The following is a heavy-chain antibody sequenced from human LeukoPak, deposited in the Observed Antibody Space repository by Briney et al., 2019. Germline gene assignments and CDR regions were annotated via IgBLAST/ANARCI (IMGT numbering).Heavy chain of an antibody. V-gene: IGHV4-59*01. D-gene: IGHD1-26*01. CDR3: AREGGSQGGFDP. Sequence: PSETPSLTCTVSGVSISSYYWSWIRQPPGKGREGIGYIYYSGSTNFNPSLNSRVTISVDTSKNQFSLKLGSVTAADTAVYYCAREGGSQGGFDPWGQGTLVTVSS. CDR2: IYYSGST. CDR1: GVSISSYY. J-gene: IGHJ5*02.